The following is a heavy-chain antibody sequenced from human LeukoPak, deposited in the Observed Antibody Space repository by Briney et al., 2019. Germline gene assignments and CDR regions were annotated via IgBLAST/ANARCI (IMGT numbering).Heavy chain of an antibody. CDR3: ASGSLHDY. CDR1: GFTFSSYS. Sequence: PGGSLRLSCAASGFTFSSYSMNWVRQAPGKGLEWVSSISSSSSYIYYADSVKGRFTISRDNAKNSLYLQMDSLRAEDTAMYYCASGSLHDYWGQGTLVTVSS. V-gene: IGHV3-21*01. J-gene: IGHJ4*02. D-gene: IGHD3-10*01. CDR2: ISSSSSYI.